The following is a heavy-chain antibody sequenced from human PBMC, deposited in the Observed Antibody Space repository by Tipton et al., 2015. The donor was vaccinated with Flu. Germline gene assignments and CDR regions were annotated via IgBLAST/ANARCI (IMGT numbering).Heavy chain of an antibody. D-gene: IGHD3-3*01. J-gene: IGHJ4*02. CDR2: INPRGGGT. CDR3: AREFGAIGADYSSATDY. CDR1: GYTFANYY. Sequence: QVQLVQSGAEVKEPGASLKVSCKASGYTFANYYMHWVRRAPGQGLEWVGLINPRGGGTSYAQKFQGRVTVTRDTATSTVYMELSSLRSEDTAVYYCAREFGAIGADYSSATDYWGQGTLVSVSS. V-gene: IGHV1-46*01.